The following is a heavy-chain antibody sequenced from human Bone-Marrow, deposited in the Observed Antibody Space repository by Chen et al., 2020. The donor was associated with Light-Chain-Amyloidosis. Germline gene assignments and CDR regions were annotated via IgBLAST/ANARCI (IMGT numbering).Heavy chain of an antibody. CDR2: VDWEGESI. CDR3: TKDISPHMAGFDF. V-gene: IGHV3-9*01. Sequence: EVQLVESGGGLIQPGGSLRLSCTASGFTFDDYAMHCVRQPPGKGVEGVYCVDWEGESIGSADPMKGRFTLPRHNANHSLSLQMTRLRGADTAFYYCTKDISPHMAGFDFWRQGMLVTVSS. CDR1: GFTFDDYA. J-gene: IGHJ4*02.